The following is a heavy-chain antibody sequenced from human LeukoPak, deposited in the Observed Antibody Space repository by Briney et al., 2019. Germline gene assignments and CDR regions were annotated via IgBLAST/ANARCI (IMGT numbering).Heavy chain of an antibody. CDR2: IYYSGST. V-gene: IGHV4-59*01. D-gene: IGHD6-13*01. CDR1: GGSISSYY. Sequence: SETLSLTCTVSGGSISSYYWSWIRQPPGKGLEWIGYIYYSGSTKYNPSLKSRVTISEDTSKNQFSLKVSSVTAADTAVYYCARDASSWLDNWGQGTLVTVSS. J-gene: IGHJ4*02. CDR3: ARDASSWLDN.